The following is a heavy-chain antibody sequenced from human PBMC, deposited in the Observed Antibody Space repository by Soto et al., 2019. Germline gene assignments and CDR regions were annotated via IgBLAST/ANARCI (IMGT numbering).Heavy chain of an antibody. V-gene: IGHV1-18*01. CDR3: ARDLKTYYYDSSGPVPFDY. Sequence: ASVKVSCKASGYSFRSCGISCVRQAPGQGLEWLGWISAYDGDTSYVQKVKGRVTMTTDTPTSTAYMELRSLRSDDTAVYYCARDLKTYYYDSSGPVPFDYWGQGTLVTVSS. CDR2: ISAYDGDT. D-gene: IGHD3-22*01. CDR1: GYSFRSCG. J-gene: IGHJ4*02.